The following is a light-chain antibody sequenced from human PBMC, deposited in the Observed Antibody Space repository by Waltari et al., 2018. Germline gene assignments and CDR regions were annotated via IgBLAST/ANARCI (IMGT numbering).Light chain of an antibody. V-gene: IGKV1-9*01. Sequence: IHLTHSPSSLSASVGDRVTIPRRASQGTSSHLAWYQQKPGKAPKVLIYAASTLKSGVPSRFSGSGSGTDFTLTISSLQPDDFATYYCQQHYSYPRTFGGGTKVEIK. CDR3: QQHYSYPRT. CDR2: AAS. J-gene: IGKJ4*01. CDR1: QGTSSH.